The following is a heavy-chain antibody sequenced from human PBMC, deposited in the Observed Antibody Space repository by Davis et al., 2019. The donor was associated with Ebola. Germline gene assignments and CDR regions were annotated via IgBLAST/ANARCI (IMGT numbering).Heavy chain of an antibody. V-gene: IGHV4-34*01. D-gene: IGHD6-13*01. J-gene: IGHJ4*02. CDR2: INHSGST. CDR3: ARASSSWYPLDY. CDR1: GGSFSGYY. Sequence: PSETLSLTCAVYGGSFSGYYWSWIRQPPGKGLEWIGEINHSGSTNYNPSLKSRVTISVDTSKNQFSLKLSSVTAADTAVYYCARASSSWYPLDYWGQGTLVTVSS.